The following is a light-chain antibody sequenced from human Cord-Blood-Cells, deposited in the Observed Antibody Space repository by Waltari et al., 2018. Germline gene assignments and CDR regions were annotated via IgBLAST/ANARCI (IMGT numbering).Light chain of an antibody. V-gene: IGKV4-1*01. CDR3: QQYYSTPLT. CDR1: QSVLYSSNNKNY. J-gene: IGKJ4*01. CDR2: WAS. Sequence: DIVMTQSPDSLAVSLGERATINCKSSQSVLYSSNNKNYLAWYQQKPGQPPKLLIYWASTRDSGVPDRFSGSGSVTDFTLTISSLQAEDVAVYYCQQYYSTPLTFGGGTQVEIK.